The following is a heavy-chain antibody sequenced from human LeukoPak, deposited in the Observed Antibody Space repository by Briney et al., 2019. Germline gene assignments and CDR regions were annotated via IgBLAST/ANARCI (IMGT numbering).Heavy chain of an antibody. V-gene: IGHV3-30*02. CDR1: GFTFDDYA. CDR3: ATVEYYDY. Sequence: PGGSLRLSCAASGFTFDDYAMHWVRQAPGKGLEWVAFIRYDGSNKYYADSVKGRFTISRDNSKNTLYLQMNSLRAEDTAVYYCATVEYYDYWGQGTLVTVSS. CDR2: IRYDGSNK. J-gene: IGHJ4*02.